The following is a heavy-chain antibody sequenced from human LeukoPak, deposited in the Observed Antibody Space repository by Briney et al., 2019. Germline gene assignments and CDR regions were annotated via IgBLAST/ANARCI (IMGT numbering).Heavy chain of an antibody. CDR1: GFTFDNYA. V-gene: IGHV3-9*01. J-gene: IGHJ4*02. CDR3: AKVRGAYSSGYFFDY. Sequence: GGSLRLSCAASGFTFDNYAMHWVRHAPGKGLEWLSIISWNSGYIGYADSVKGRFTISRDNAKKSLDLQMNSLRAEDTAFYYCAKVRGAYSSGYFFDYWGQGTLVTVSS. D-gene: IGHD6-19*01. CDR2: ISWNSGYI.